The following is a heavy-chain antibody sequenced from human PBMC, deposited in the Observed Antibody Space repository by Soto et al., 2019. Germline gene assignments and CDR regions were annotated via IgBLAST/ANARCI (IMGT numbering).Heavy chain of an antibody. CDR1: GGSISSSKW. CDR3: ARRADRPGYDFWSGSQDYYGMDV. V-gene: IGHV4-4*02. CDR2: IYHSGST. Sequence: SETLSLTCAVSGGSISSSKWWSWVRQPPGKGLEWIGEIYHSGSTNYKPSLKSRVTISVDKSKNKCSLKLRSVTAAYTAVYYYARRADRPGYDFWSGSQDYYGMDVWGQGTTVTVSS. D-gene: IGHD3-3*01. J-gene: IGHJ6*02.